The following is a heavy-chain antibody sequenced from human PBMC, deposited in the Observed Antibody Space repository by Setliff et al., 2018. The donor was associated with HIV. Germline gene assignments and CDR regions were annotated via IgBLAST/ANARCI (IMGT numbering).Heavy chain of an antibody. D-gene: IGHD6-19*01. V-gene: IGHV4-34*01. Sequence: SETLSLTCAVYGGSFSGSYWSWIRQPPGKDLEWIGEINHSGSTNYNPSLKSRVTISVDTSKTQFSLKLSSVIAADTAVYYCTTSTVAGLFDYWDQGAPVTAPQ. CDR3: TTSTVAGLFDY. J-gene: IGHJ4*02. CDR2: INHSGST. CDR1: GGSFSGSY.